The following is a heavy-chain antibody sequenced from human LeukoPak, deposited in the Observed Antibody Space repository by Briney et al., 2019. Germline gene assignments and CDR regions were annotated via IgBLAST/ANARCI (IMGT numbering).Heavy chain of an antibody. CDR3: ARSLELPSSYFDH. V-gene: IGHV4-34*01. Sequence: SQTLSLTCAVYGGSFGGYCCGWIRHPPGKWLECIGEINHGGSTNYKPSLRSRVPIPVETSKNQFSRKRTSVTAADTAVYYCARSLELPSSYFDHWGQGTLVTVSS. CDR2: INHGGST. CDR1: GGSFGGYC. J-gene: IGHJ4*02. D-gene: IGHD1-7*01.